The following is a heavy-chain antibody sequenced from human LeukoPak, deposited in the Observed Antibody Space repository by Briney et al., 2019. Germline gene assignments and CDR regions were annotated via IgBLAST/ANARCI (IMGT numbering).Heavy chain of an antibody. J-gene: IGHJ6*02. Sequence: ASVKVSCKASGYTFTSYGISWVRPAPGQGLEWMGWISAYNGNTNYAQKLQGRVTMTTDTSTSTAYMELRSLRSDDTAVYYCARDCSTSVYYYYYYGMDVWGQGTTVTVSS. CDR2: ISAYNGNT. CDR3: ARDCSTSVYYYYYYGMDV. CDR1: GYTFTSYG. D-gene: IGHD2-2*01. V-gene: IGHV1-18*01.